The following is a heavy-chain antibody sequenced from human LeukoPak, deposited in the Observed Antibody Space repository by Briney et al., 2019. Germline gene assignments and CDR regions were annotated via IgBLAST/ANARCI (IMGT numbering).Heavy chain of an antibody. J-gene: IGHJ6*02. CDR1: GGTFSSHT. D-gene: IGHD3-22*01. CDR2: ITPIFGTA. V-gene: IGHV1-69*01. Sequence: SVKVSCTASGGTFSSHTISWVRQTPGQGLEWMGGITPIFGTAKYAQKFQGRVTITADESTSTAYMELSSLRSEDTAVYYCARDLSGSPLYGMDVWGQGTTVTVSS. CDR3: ARDLSGSPLYGMDV.